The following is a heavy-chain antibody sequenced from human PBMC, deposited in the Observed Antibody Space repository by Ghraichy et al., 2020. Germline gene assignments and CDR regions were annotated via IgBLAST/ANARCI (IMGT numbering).Heavy chain of an antibody. CDR3: ARDRPVVKGGGDDAFDI. D-gene: IGHD3-22*01. CDR1: GFTVSSNY. Sequence: GGSLRLSCAASGFTVSSNYMSWVRQAPGKGLEWVSVIYSGGSTYYADSVKGRFTISRDNSKNTLYLQMNSLRAEDTAVYYCARDRPVVKGGGDDAFDIWGQGTMVTVSS. CDR2: IYSGGST. J-gene: IGHJ3*02. V-gene: IGHV3-53*01.